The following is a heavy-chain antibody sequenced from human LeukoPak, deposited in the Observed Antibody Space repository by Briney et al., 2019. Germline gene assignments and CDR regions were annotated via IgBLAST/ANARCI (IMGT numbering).Heavy chain of an antibody. J-gene: IGHJ6*03. V-gene: IGHV4-4*07. D-gene: IGHD2-2*01. CDR3: ASNLRYCSSTSCPTNANPISYYYYMDV. CDR2: IYTSGST. Sequence: ETLSLTCTVSGGSISSYYWSWIRQPAGKGLEWIGRIYTSGSTNYNPSLKSRVTMSVDTSKNQFSLKLSSVTAADTAVYYCASNLRYCSSTSCPTNANPISYYYYMDVWGKGTTVTVSS. CDR1: GGSISSYY.